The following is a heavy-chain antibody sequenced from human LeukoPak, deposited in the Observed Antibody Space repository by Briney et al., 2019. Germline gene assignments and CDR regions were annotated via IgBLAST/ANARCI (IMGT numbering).Heavy chain of an antibody. V-gene: IGHV3-7*01. D-gene: IGHD6-19*01. Sequence: GGSLRLSCAASGFTLSSYWMSWVRQAPGKGLEWVANIKQDGSEKYYVDSVKGRFTISRDNAKNSLYLQMNSLRAEDTAVYYCARESGSGWWDFDYWGQGTLVTVSS. CDR1: GFTLSSYW. CDR2: IKQDGSEK. J-gene: IGHJ4*02. CDR3: ARESGSGWWDFDY.